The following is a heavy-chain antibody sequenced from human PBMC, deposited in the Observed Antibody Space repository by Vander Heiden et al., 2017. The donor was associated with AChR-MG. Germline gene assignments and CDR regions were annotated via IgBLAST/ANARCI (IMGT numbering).Heavy chain of an antibody. J-gene: IGHJ4*02. D-gene: IGHD6-13*01. CDR3: ARIGIAAAGSYYFDY. CDR1: GFSLSTSGMR. V-gene: IGHV2-70*04. CDR2: IDCDDDK. Sequence: QVTLKESGPALVKPTQTLTLTCTFAGFSLSTSGMRVSWIRQPPGKALEWLARIDCDDDKFYSTSLKTRLTIAKDTSKNQVVLTMTNMDPVDTATYYCARIGIAAAGSYYFDYWGQGTLVTVSS.